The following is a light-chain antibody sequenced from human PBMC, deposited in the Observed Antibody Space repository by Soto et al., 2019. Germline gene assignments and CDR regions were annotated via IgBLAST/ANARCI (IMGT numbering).Light chain of an antibody. CDR1: QGIGNY. CDR2: GAS. CDR3: QKYDTVPWA. Sequence: DIQMTQSPSSLPASVGDRVTITCRASQGIGNYLVWYQQEPGKVPKLLIYGASILQSGVPSRFSGSGSGTYFSLTISSRQPEDAAPYYCQKYDTVPWAFGQGTKVEIK. J-gene: IGKJ1*01. V-gene: IGKV1-27*01.